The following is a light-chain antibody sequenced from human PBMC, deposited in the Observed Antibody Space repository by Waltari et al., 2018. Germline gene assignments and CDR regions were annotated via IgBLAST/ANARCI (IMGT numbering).Light chain of an antibody. J-gene: IGLJ2*01. CDR1: SSDVGGYNY. V-gene: IGLV2-8*01. CDR3: SSYAGSNNYVV. CDR2: EVS. Sequence: QSALTQPPSASGSPGQSVTISCTGTSSDVGGYNYVSWYQQHPGKAPKLMIYEVSTRPSGVPGRFSGSKSGNTASLTVSGLQAEDEADYYCSSYAGSNNYVVFGGGTKLTVL.